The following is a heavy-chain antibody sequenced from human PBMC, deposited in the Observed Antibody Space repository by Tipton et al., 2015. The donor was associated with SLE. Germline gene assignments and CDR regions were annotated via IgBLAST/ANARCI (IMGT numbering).Heavy chain of an antibody. CDR3: ARQLIRDLYFNY. CDR1: GGSFSGFY. V-gene: IGHV4-34*01. Sequence: TLSLTCAVRGGSFSGFYWSWIRQPPGKGLEWIGEINHSGSTNYNPSLKGRVTMSVDTSKYQFSLKVNSVTAADTAVYYCARQLIRDLYFNYWGQGTLVTVSS. CDR2: INHSGST. D-gene: IGHD5-24*01. J-gene: IGHJ4*02.